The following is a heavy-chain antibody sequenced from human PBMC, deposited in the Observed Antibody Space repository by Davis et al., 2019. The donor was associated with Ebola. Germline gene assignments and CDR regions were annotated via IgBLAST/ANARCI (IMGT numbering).Heavy chain of an antibody. CDR3: ASSSGPYYYYGMDV. D-gene: IGHD3-3*01. V-gene: IGHV3-43*02. Sequence: PGGSLRLSCAASGFTFDDYAMHWVRQAPGKGLEWVSLISGDGGSTYYADSVKGRFTISRDNSKNSLYLQMNSLRTEDTALYYCASSSGPYYYYGMDVWGQGTTVTVPS. CDR2: ISGDGGST. CDR1: GFTFDDYA. J-gene: IGHJ6*02.